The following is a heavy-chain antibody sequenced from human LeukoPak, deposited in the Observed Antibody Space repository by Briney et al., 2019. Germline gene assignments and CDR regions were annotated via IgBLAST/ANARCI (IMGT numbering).Heavy chain of an antibody. D-gene: IGHD3-22*01. J-gene: IGHJ3*02. CDR2: INHSGST. CDR3: ASSSGYSGFDAFDI. V-gene: IGHV4-34*01. Sequence: PSETLSLTCAVYGGSFSGYYWSWIRQPPGKGLEWIGEINHSGSTNYNPSLKSRVTISVDTSKNQFSLKLGSVTAADTAVYYCASSSGYSGFDAFDIWGQGTMVTVSS. CDR1: GGSFSGYY.